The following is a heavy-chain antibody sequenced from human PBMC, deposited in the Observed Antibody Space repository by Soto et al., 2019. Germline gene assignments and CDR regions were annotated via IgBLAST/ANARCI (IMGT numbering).Heavy chain of an antibody. Sequence: PGGSLRLSCAASGFTFSRYWMHWVRQTPGKGLEWVSRITSDGFSTTYTDSVKGRFTISRDNAKNTVYLQMNSLGVEDTALYFCARDFGRSGGSGFDYWGLGILVTVS. D-gene: IGHD2-15*01. CDR2: ITSDGFST. CDR1: GFTFSRYW. J-gene: IGHJ4*02. V-gene: IGHV3-74*01. CDR3: ARDFGRSGGSGFDY.